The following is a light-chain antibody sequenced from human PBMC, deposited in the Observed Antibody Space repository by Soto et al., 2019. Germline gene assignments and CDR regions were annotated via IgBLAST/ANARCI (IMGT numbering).Light chain of an antibody. CDR2: GAS. J-gene: IGKJ4*01. Sequence: EIVLTQSPGTLSLSPGEGATLSCRASQSVSTSDVAWYQQRLGPPPKLLIHGASTRATGIPGRFSGSGSGTDFTLTISRLEPWDFAVYYCQQYSDSSLTFGGGRKVEIK. CDR3: QQYSDSSLT. V-gene: IGKV3-20*01. CDR1: QSVSTSD.